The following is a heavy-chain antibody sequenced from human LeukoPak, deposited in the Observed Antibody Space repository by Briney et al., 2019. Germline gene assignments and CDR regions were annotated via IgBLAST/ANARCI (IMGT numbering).Heavy chain of an antibody. CDR2: ITSGGGFK. Sequence: GGSLRLSCVGAGFPFSDFHMSWIRQAPGKGLEWVSYITSGGGFKYYADSVKGRFSISRDDSKNSVFLQMNSLRVEDAAVYYCARVRPGSSGSYYRTSWGQGTLVTVSS. J-gene: IGHJ4*02. V-gene: IGHV3-11*04. CDR3: ARVRPGSSGSYYRTS. D-gene: IGHD3-22*01. CDR1: GFPFSDFH.